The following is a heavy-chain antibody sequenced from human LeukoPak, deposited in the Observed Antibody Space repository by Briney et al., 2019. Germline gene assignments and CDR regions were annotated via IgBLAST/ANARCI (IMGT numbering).Heavy chain of an antibody. V-gene: IGHV3-23*01. CDR3: AKEKPWVLPFGGYFDW. CDR1: GFTFSSYV. J-gene: IGHJ4*02. Sequence: PGGSLRLSCAASGFTFSSYVMSWGRQTPGKGLEWVSYISASGATTYFADSVKGRFTISRDNSKNTLYLQMNSLRAEDTAVYYGAKEKPWVLPFGGYFDWGGQGTLATVSA. CDR2: ISASGATT. D-gene: IGHD3-16*01.